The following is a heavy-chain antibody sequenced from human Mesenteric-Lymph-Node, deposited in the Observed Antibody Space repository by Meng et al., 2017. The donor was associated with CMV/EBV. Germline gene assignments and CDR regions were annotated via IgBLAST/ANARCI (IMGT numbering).Heavy chain of an antibody. CDR2: FYYSGNT. J-gene: IGHJ4*02. CDR1: GASISSSSYY. V-gene: IGHV4-39*07. Sequence: SETLSLTCTVSGASISSSSYYWTWIRQPPGRGLEWIATFYYSGNTDYNPSLKSRVTISVDTSKNQFSLKLRSVTVADAAVYYCARGTYYNDSSDYPDYWGQGTPVTVSS. CDR3: ARGTYYNDSSDYPDY. D-gene: IGHD3-22*01.